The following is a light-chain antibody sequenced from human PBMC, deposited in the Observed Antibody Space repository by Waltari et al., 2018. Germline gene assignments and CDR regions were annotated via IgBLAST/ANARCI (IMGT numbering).Light chain of an antibody. Sequence: IVLTKPPGTLSLSPGETATLSCRASQSVSRNYLAWYQQKPGQAPSLLIYAASSRATGVPDRISGSGSGTDFTLTLSRLEPEDFAVYYCQQHGTSPYTFGQGTKLQIK. J-gene: IGKJ2*01. V-gene: IGKV3-20*01. CDR1: QSVSRNY. CDR2: AAS. CDR3: QQHGTSPYT.